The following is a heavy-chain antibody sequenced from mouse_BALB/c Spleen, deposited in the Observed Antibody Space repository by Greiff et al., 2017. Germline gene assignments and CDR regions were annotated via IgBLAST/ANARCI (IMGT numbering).Heavy chain of an antibody. Sequence: VQLQQSGPELVKPGASVKMSCKASGYTFTSYVMHWVKQKPGQGLEWIGYINPYNDGTKYNEKFKGKATLTSDKSSSTAYMELSSLTSEDSAVYYCARGYYDYDGAWFAYWGQGTLVTVSA. CDR3: ARGYYDYDGAWFAY. V-gene: IGHV1-14*01. CDR2: INPYNDGT. CDR1: GYTFTSYV. J-gene: IGHJ3*01. D-gene: IGHD2-4*01.